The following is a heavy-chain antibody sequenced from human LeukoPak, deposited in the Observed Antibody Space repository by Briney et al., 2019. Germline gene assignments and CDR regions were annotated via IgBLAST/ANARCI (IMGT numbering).Heavy chain of an antibody. CDR3: AKETSSSFDC. D-gene: IGHD6-13*01. CDR1: GFTFSSYA. J-gene: IGHJ4*02. V-gene: IGHV3-23*01. Sequence: GGCLRLSCAASGFTFSSYAMNWVRQAPGKGLEWVSGLSNSGGSTYYADSVKGRFTISRDNSKNTLYLQMNSLGAEDTAVYYCAKETSSSFDCWGQGTLVTVSS. CDR2: LSNSGGST.